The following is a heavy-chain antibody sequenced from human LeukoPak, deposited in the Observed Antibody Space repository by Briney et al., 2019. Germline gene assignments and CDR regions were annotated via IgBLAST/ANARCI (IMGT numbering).Heavy chain of an antibody. CDR1: GFTFTNYA. Sequence: GGSLRLSCAASGFTFTNYALSWVRQTPGKGLEWVSATVGSGPDTYHADSVKGRFTISRDNSKNTLYLQMNSLRAEDTAVYYCARGNTAMVTWAFYYYYMDVWGKGTTVTISS. CDR3: ARGNTAMVTWAFYYYYMDV. V-gene: IGHV3-23*01. D-gene: IGHD5-18*01. CDR2: TVGSGPDT. J-gene: IGHJ6*03.